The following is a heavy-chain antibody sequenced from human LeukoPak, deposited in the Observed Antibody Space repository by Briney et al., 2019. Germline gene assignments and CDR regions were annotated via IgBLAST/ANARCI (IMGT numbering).Heavy chain of an antibody. D-gene: IGHD3-22*01. J-gene: IGHJ1*01. Sequence: GGSLRLSCAASGFTFSSYWMSWVRQAPGKGLEWVANIKTDGSEKYYVDSVKGRFTISRDNAKNSLYLQMNSLRAEDTAVYYCATYSSLNRREFQYWGQGTLLTVSS. CDR2: IKTDGSEK. V-gene: IGHV3-7*01. CDR1: GFTFSSYW. CDR3: ATYSSLNRREFQY.